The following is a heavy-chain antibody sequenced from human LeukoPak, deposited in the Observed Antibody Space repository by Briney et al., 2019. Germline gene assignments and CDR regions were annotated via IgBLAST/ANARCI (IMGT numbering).Heavy chain of an antibody. CDR2: INPNSGGT. D-gene: IGHD6-25*01. CDR1: GYTFTGYY. CDR3: ARVAVRQRLATFGY. J-gene: IGHJ4*02. V-gene: IGHV1-2*02. Sequence: ASVKVSCKASGYTFTGYYMHWVRQAPGQGLEWMGWINPNSGGTNYAQKFQGRVTMTRDTSISTAYMELSRLRSDDTAVYYCARVAVRQRLATFGYWGQGTLVTVSS.